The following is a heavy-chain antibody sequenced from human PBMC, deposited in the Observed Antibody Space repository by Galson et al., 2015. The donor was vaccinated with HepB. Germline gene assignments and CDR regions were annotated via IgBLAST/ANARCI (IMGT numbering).Heavy chain of an antibody. J-gene: IGHJ5*02. Sequence: SLRLSCAASGFTFSTYSMNWVRQAPGKGLEWVSSINSSSSYIYYADSVKGRFTISRDNAKNSLYLQMNSLGAEDTAVYYCARGLRDVSYYYGSGNYYKGGNWFDPWGQGTLVTVSS. CDR2: INSSSSYI. CDR1: GFTFSTYS. CDR3: ARGLRDVSYYYGSGNYYKGGNWFDP. D-gene: IGHD3-10*01. V-gene: IGHV3-21*01.